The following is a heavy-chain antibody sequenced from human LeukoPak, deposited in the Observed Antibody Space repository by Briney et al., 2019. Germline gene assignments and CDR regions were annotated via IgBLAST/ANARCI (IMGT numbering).Heavy chain of an antibody. Sequence: ASVKVSCKASGYTFTGYYMHWVRQAPGQGLEWMGWINPNSGGTNYAQKFQGRVTMTRDTSISTAYMELSRLRSDDTAVYYCARSQFEWRFGEFHDAFDIWGQGTMVTVSS. V-gene: IGHV1-2*02. CDR2: INPNSGGT. J-gene: IGHJ3*02. CDR1: GYTFTGYY. CDR3: ARSQFEWRFGEFHDAFDI. D-gene: IGHD3-10*01.